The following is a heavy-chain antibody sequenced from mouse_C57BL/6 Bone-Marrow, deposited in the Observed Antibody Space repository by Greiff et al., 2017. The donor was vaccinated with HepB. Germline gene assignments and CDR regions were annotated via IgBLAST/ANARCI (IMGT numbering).Heavy chain of an antibody. CDR1: GYTFPDYE. J-gene: IGHJ3*01. CDR3: TPYDYDVGAWLAD. D-gene: IGHD2-4*01. Sequence: QVQLQQSGAELVRPGASVTLSCKASGYTFPDYEMHWVKQTPVHGLEWIGAIDPETGGPAYNQKFKGKAILTADKSSSTAYMGLRSLTSEDSAVEYCTPYDYDVGAWLADWGQGTLVTVSA. V-gene: IGHV1-15*01. CDR2: IDPETGGP.